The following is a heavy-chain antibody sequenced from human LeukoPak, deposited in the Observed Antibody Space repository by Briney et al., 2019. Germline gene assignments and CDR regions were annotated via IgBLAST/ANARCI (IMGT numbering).Heavy chain of an antibody. CDR2: IYYSGST. Sequence: SETLSLTCPVSGLSISSSSYYWGWLRQPPGRGLEWFGYIYYSGSTNYNPSLKSRVTISVDTSKNQCPLKLSSVTAADTAVYYCASDRKDYYGAGRRWFDPCGQGTLVTVSS. CDR3: ASDRKDYYGAGRRWFDP. V-gene: IGHV4-61*05. D-gene: IGHD3-10*01. CDR1: GLSISSSSYY. J-gene: IGHJ5*02.